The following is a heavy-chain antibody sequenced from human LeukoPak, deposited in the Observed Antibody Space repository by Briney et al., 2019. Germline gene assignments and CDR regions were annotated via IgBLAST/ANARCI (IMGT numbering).Heavy chain of an antibody. CDR3: SRGKPGIKMAGTEGFFDY. V-gene: IGHV3-23*01. CDR1: GFTFSSYA. Sequence: GGSLRLSCAASGFTFSSYAMSWVRQAPGKGLEWVSAISGSGGGTHYADSVKGRFTISRDNGKNTLYLQMNSLRVEDTAVYYCSRGKPGIKMAGTEGFFDYWGRGTLVTVSS. J-gene: IGHJ4*02. CDR2: ISGSGGGT. D-gene: IGHD6-19*01.